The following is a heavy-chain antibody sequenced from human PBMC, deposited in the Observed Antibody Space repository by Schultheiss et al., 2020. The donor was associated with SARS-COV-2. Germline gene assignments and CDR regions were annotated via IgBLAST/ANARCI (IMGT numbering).Heavy chain of an antibody. CDR3: TREVTGKAGSPSYYYMDV. V-gene: IGHV3-73*01. CDR1: GFTFSGSA. J-gene: IGHJ6*03. CDR2: IRSKANSYAT. Sequence: GESLKISCAASGFTFSGSAMHWVRQASGKGLEWVGRIRSKANSYATAYAASVKGRFTISRDDSKNTAYLQMNSLKTEDTAVYYCTREVTGKAGSPSYYYMDVWGKGTTVTVSS. D-gene: IGHD3-10*01.